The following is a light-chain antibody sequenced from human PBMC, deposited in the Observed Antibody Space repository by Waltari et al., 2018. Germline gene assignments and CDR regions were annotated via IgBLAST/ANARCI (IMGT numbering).Light chain of an antibody. CDR3: SSYAGSNTLV. CDR2: EVS. J-gene: IGLJ2*01. V-gene: IGLV2-11*01. CDR1: SSDIGYYNA. Sequence: QAAPTQPPSVSGSPGQSVTISCSGTSSDIGYYNAVSWYQQHPGKAHKLMIYEVSKGPSVVSDRFSGSNSGNTSSLTISGVQTEDEADYYCSSYAGSNTLVFGGGTRLTVL.